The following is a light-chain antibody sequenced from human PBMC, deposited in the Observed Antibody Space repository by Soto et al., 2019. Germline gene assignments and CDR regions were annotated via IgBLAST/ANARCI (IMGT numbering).Light chain of an antibody. Sequence: EIVMTQSPATLSVSPGERATLSCMASQSVSSDLAWYHQKPGQAPRLLIYGASTRATGIPARFSGSGSGTEFTLTINRLEPEDFALYYCQQYATSPWTFGQGTKVDI. CDR3: QQYATSPWT. J-gene: IGKJ1*01. CDR1: QSVSSD. CDR2: GAS. V-gene: IGKV3-15*01.